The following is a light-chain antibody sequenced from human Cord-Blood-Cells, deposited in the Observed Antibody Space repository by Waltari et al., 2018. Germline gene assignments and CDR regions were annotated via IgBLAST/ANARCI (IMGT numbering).Light chain of an antibody. J-gene: IGKJ1*01. Sequence: EIVLTQSPATLSLSPGERATLSCRASQSVSSDLACYQQKPRHAPRLLIYDASNRATGIPARFSGSGSGTDFTLTISSLEPEDFAVYYCQQRSNWPSWTFGQGTKVEIK. CDR3: QQRSNWPSWT. V-gene: IGKV3-11*01. CDR2: DAS. CDR1: QSVSSD.